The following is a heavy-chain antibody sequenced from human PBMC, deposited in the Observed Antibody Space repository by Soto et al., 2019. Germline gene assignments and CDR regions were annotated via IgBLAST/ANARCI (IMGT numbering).Heavy chain of an antibody. V-gene: IGHV1-3*01. CDR1: GYTFTSYA. J-gene: IGHJ4*02. D-gene: IGHD3-22*01. CDR2: LNAGNGNT. CDR3: ARAQSYYYDSSGFSYYFDY. Sequence: QVQLVQSGAEVKKPGASVKVSCKASGYTFTSYAMHWVRQAHGQRLEWMGWLNAGNGNTKYSQKFQGRVTITRDTSASTAYMELSSLRSDDTAVYYCARAQSYYYDSSGFSYYFDYWGQGTLVTVSS.